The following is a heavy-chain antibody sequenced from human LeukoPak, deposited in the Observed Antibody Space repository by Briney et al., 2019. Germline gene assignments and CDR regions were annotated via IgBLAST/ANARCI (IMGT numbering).Heavy chain of an antibody. Sequence: GGSLRLSCAASGFTFSDYYMSWIRQAPGKGLEWVSYISSSGSTIYYADSVKGRFTISRDNAKNSLYLRMNSLRAEDTAVYYCARDLSLYYYDSSGYDYWGQGTLVTVSS. CDR1: GFTFSDYY. CDR2: ISSSGSTI. J-gene: IGHJ4*02. V-gene: IGHV3-11*01. D-gene: IGHD3-22*01. CDR3: ARDLSLYYYDSSGYDY.